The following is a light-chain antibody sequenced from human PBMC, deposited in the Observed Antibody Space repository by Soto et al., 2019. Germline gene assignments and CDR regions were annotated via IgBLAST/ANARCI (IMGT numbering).Light chain of an antibody. J-gene: IGLJ1*01. CDR2: DVN. V-gene: IGLV2-14*03. CDR3: SSYTSSSTHV. Sequence: QSALTQPASVSGSPGQSITISCTGTSSDIGAFTFVSWYQQHPGKVPKLMIFDVNRRPSGVSDRFSGSKSGNTASLTISGLQAEDEGDYYCSSYTSSSTHVFGIGTKVTVL. CDR1: SSDIGAFTF.